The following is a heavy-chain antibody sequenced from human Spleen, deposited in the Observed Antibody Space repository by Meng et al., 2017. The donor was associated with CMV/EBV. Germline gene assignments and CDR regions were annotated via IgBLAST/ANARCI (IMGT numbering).Heavy chain of an antibody. J-gene: IGHJ6*02. CDR2: IYTSGNT. V-gene: IGHV4-4*07. D-gene: IGHD3-22*01. CDR3: ARGLFREGSSGYYHPQNRYYYYYGMDV. Sequence: SETLSLTCTVSGGSISSYYWSWIRQPAGKGLEWIGRIYTSGNTNYNPSLKSRVTMSVDTSKNQFSLKLRSVTAADTAVYYCARGLFREGSSGYYHPQNRYYYYYGMDVWGQGTTVTVSS. CDR1: GGSISSYY.